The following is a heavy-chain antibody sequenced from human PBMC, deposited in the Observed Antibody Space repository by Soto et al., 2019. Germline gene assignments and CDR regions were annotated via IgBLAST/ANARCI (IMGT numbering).Heavy chain of an antibody. D-gene: IGHD2-21*01. CDR1: GGSINSYW. V-gene: IGHV4-4*07. CDR2: VYSSWPT. J-gene: IGHJ4*02. CDR3: ATDIASYAYGESY. Sequence: PSETLSLTCSVSGGSINSYWWSWIRPPAGNGLDWLGRVYSSWPTDYTPSLSRRASLSVETSKNHFSLKLSSVTAADTALYYCATDIASYAYGESYWGQGIQGTSPQ.